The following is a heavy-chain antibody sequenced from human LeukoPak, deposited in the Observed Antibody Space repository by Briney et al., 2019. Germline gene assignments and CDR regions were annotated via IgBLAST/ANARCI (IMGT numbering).Heavy chain of an antibody. CDR1: GFTFSNYG. CDR3: ARDRCPHDDAHYGMDV. D-gene: IGHD3-16*01. CDR2: MWVWNDGSNE. Sequence: PGRSLRLSCTASGFTFSNYGMHWVRQAPGKGLAWVAVMWVWNDGSNEYYADSVKGRFTIARDNSKNTLYLQMVSLRAEDAADYYCARDRCPHDDAHYGMDVWGQGTTVTVSS. V-gene: IGHV3-33*01. J-gene: IGHJ6*02.